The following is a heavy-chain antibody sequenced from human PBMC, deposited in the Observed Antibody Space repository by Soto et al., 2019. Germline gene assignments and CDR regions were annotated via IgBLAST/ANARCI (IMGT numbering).Heavy chain of an antibody. CDR3: ARGVGGWELIDS. CDR1: GYTFTGSY. CDR2: INPNNGRT. D-gene: IGHD1-26*01. J-gene: IGHJ4*02. V-gene: IGHV1-2*02. Sequence: ASVKVSCKASGYTFTGSYMHWVRQAPGQGLEWMGWINPNNGRTNYAQKFQGRVTVTTDTSISTAYMELSRLISDDTAVYYCARGVGGWELIDSWGQGTLVTVSS.